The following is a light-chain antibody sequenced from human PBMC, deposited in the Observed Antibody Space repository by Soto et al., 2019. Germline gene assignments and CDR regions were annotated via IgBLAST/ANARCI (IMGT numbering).Light chain of an antibody. V-gene: IGLV2-14*01. J-gene: IGLJ2*01. CDR2: EVS. CDR3: SSYTSTNTLVL. Sequence: QSALTQPASVSGSPGQSITISCTGTSSDIGGYNYVSWYQQHPGKVPKLMIFEVSNRPSGVSNRFSGSKSGNTASLTISGVQPEDEADYYCSSYTSTNTLVLFGGGTKLTVL. CDR1: SSDIGGYNY.